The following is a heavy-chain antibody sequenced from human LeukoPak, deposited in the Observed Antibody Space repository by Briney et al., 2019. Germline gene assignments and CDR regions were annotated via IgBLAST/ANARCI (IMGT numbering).Heavy chain of an antibody. CDR1: GGSISSYY. CDR2: IYPSGST. D-gene: IGHD5-24*01. V-gene: IGHV4-4*09. CDR3: GCGYNPIDY. Sequence: SETLSLTCTVSGGSISSYYWSWIRQPPGKGLGWIGNIYPSGSTNYNPSLKSRVTISVDSSKNQFSLKLSSVTAADTAVYYCGCGYNPIDYWGQGTLVTVSS. J-gene: IGHJ4*02.